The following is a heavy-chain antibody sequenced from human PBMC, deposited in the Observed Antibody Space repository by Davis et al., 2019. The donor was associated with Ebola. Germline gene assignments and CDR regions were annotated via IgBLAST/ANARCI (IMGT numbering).Heavy chain of an antibody. CDR2: INAGNGNT. CDR3: ARVRIATLVLDP. J-gene: IGHJ5*02. Sequence: ASVKVSCKASGYTFTDYAMHWVRQAPGQRLEWMGWINAGNGNTKYSQKFQGRVTITRDTSASTAYMELSSLTSEDTAVYYCARVRIATLVLDPWGQGTLVTVSS. CDR1: GYTFTDYA. V-gene: IGHV1-3*01. D-gene: IGHD3-10*01.